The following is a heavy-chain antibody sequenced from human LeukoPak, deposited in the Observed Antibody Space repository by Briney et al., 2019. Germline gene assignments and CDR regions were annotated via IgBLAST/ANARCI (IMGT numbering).Heavy chain of an antibody. CDR1: GGSISSSSYY. CDR2: IYYSGST. CDR3: ARDRATDAFDI. J-gene: IGHJ3*02. D-gene: IGHD1-26*01. V-gene: IGHV4-39*07. Sequence: SETLSLTCTVSGGSISSSSYYWGWIRQPPGKGLEWIGSIYYSGSTYYNPPLKSRVTISVDTSKNQFSLKLSSVTAADTAVYYCARDRATDAFDIWGQGTLVTVSS.